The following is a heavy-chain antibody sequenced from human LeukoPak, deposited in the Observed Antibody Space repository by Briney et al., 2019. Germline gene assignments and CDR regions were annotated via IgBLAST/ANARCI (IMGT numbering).Heavy chain of an antibody. CDR2: ISSSSSDI. CDR1: GFPFSYYS. Sequence: GGSLRLSCAASGFPFSYYSMNWVRQAPGKGLEWISCISSSSSDIRYTSSVRGRFTISRDNTRNSLYLQMDSLRADDTAVYYCARSPLNYGDYAPHDYWGQGTLVTVSS. J-gene: IGHJ4*02. D-gene: IGHD4-17*01. V-gene: IGHV3-21*01. CDR3: ARSPLNYGDYAPHDY.